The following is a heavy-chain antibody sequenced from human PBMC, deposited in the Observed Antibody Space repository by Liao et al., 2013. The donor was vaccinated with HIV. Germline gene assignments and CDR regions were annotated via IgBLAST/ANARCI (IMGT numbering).Heavy chain of an antibody. J-gene: IGHJ6*03. D-gene: IGHD1-1*01. V-gene: IGHV4-4*07. CDR3: ARTTYYFYYMDV. CDR2: VHSSGSA. CDR1: GSTINTYY. Sequence: QVQLQESGPGLVKPSETLSLTCSVSGSTINTYYWNWIRQSAGKGLEWIGRVHSSGSANYSPSLRGRATISVDTSKSQFSLILTSVSAADTAVYYCARTTYYFYYMDVWGKGTTVTVSS.